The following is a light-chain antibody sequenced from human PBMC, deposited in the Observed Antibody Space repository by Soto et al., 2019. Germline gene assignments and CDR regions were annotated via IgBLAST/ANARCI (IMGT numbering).Light chain of an antibody. J-gene: IGKJ1*01. V-gene: IGKV3-15*01. Sequence: EIVLTQSPGTLSLSPGERATLSCRASQSVSSYLAWYQQKPGQAPRLLIHGASTRATGFPARFSGSGSGTEFTLTISSLQSEDFAVYYCQQYNNWPPWTFGQGTKVDI. CDR2: GAS. CDR3: QQYNNWPPWT. CDR1: QSVSSY.